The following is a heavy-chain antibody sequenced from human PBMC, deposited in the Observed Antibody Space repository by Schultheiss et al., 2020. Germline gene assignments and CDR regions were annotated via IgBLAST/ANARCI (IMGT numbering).Heavy chain of an antibody. V-gene: IGHV4-39*01. Sequence: SETLSLTCTVSGGSISSSSYYWGWIRQPPGKGLEWIGSIYYSGSTYYNPSLKSRVTISVDTSKNQFSLKLSSVTAADTAVYYCARPGTENDYWGQGTLVTVSS. CDR1: GGSISSSSYY. CDR3: ARPGTENDY. D-gene: IGHD1-1*01. J-gene: IGHJ4*02. CDR2: IYYSGST.